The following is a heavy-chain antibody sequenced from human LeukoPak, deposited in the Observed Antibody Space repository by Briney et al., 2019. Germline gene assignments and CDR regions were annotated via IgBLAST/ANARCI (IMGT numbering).Heavy chain of an antibody. D-gene: IGHD3-16*01. V-gene: IGHV1-69*04. CDR1: GGTFSTHP. CDR3: AREGFGDWGQLPFEH. Sequence: SVKVSCKASGGTFSTHPISWVRQAPGQGLEWMGKIIPILGMASYAQRFQGRVTITAEDSTSTAYMDLSSLTSDDTAVYYCAREGFGDWGQLPFEHWGQGTLVSVSS. J-gene: IGHJ4*02. CDR2: IIPILGMA.